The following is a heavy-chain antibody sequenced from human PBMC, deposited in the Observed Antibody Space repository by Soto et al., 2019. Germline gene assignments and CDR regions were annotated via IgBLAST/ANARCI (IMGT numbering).Heavy chain of an antibody. Sequence: QVQLQESGPGLVKPSETLSLTCTVSGGSISSYYWSWIRQPPGKGLEWIGYIYYSGSTNYNPSLKSRVTISVDTSKNQFSLKLSSVTAADTAVYYCARGSGYYDSSGYYPSWYFDLWGRGTLVTVSS. CDR1: GGSISSYY. CDR3: ARGSGYYDSSGYYPSWYFDL. CDR2: IYYSGST. V-gene: IGHV4-59*01. J-gene: IGHJ2*01. D-gene: IGHD3-22*01.